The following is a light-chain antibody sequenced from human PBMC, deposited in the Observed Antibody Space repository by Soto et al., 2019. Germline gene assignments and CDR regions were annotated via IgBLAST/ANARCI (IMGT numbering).Light chain of an antibody. J-gene: IGLJ2*01. CDR2: DVN. Sequence: QSALTQPPSASGSLGQSVTISCTGTPSDVGGSNSVSWYQQHPGKAPNLMIYDVNKRPSGVPDRFSGSKSGNTASLTVSGLQAADEAYYFCSSYAPSDVVFGGGTKVTVL. CDR3: SSYAPSDVV. V-gene: IGLV2-8*01. CDR1: PSDVGGSNS.